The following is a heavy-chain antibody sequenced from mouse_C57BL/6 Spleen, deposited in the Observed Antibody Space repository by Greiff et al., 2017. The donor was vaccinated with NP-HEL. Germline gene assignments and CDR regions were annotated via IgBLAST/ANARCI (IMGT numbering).Heavy chain of an antibody. V-gene: IGHV1-69*01. CDR1: GYTFTSYW. J-gene: IGHJ4*01. D-gene: IGHD2-3*01. CDR2: IDPSDSYT. Sequence: QVQLQQPGAELVMPGASVKLSCKASGYTFTSYWMHWVKQRPGQGLEWIGEIDPSDSYTNYNQKFKGKSTLTVAKSSSTAYMQLSSLTSEDSAVYYCARNDHYAMDYWGQGTSVTVSS. CDR3: ARNDHYAMDY.